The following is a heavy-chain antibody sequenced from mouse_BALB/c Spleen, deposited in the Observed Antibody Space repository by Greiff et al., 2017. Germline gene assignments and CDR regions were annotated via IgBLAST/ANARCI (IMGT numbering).Heavy chain of an antibody. J-gene: IGHJ3*01. CDR2: ISDGGSYT. CDR3: ARDQEAWFAY. CDR1: GFTFSDYY. D-gene: IGHD3-2*02. Sequence: DVMLVESGGGLVKSGGSLKLSCAASGFTFSDYYMYWVRQTPEKRLEWVATISDGGSYTYYPDSVKGRFTISRDNAKNNLYLQLSSLKSEDTAMYYFARDQEAWFAYWGQGTLVTVSA. V-gene: IGHV5-4*02.